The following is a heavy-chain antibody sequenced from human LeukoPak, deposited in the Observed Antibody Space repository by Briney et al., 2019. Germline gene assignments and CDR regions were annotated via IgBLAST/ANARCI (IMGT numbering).Heavy chain of an antibody. Sequence: QTGGSLRLSCAAPGFIFDDYAMHWVRQVPGKGLEWVAGISWTSGTKEYADSVKGRFTISRDNAKKSLYLQMNSLRTEDTALYHCTRRGTVITTFENWGQGTLVTVSS. J-gene: IGHJ4*02. CDR2: ISWTSGTK. CDR3: TRRGTVITTFEN. D-gene: IGHD4-17*01. CDR1: GFIFDDYA. V-gene: IGHV3-9*01.